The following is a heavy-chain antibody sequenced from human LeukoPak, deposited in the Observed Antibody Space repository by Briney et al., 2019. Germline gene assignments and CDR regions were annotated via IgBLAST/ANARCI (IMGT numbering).Heavy chain of an antibody. D-gene: IGHD3-9*01. V-gene: IGHV1-46*01. J-gene: IGHJ6*02. Sequence: ASVTVSCTASGYTFTSYYMHWVRQAPGQGLEWMGIINPSGGSTSYAQKFQGRVTMTRDTSTSTVYMELSSLRSEDTAVYYCATNFDYYYGMDVWGQGTTVTVSS. CDR3: ATNFDYYYGMDV. CDR2: INPSGGST. CDR1: GYTFTSYY.